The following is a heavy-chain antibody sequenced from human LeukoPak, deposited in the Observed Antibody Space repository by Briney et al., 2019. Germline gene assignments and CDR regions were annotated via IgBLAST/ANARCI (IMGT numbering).Heavy chain of an antibody. CDR1: GFTVSSNY. D-gene: IGHD5-18*01. CDR3: ARHPVDTAMDDYYYMDV. CDR2: IYSGGST. Sequence: PGGSLRLSCAASGFTVSSNYMSWVRQAPGKGLEGVSVIYSGGSTYYADSVKGRFTISRDNSKNTLYLQMNSLRAEDTAVYYCARHPVDTAMDDYYYMDVWGKGTTVTVSS. J-gene: IGHJ6*03. V-gene: IGHV3-53*01.